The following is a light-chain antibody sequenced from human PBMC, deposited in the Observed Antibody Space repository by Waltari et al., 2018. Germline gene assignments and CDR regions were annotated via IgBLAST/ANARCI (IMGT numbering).Light chain of an antibody. Sequence: QSALTQPASVSGSPGQSITISCTGTSSDVGSYNLVSWYQQHPGKAPKLMIYEGSKRPSGGANRCSGSKSGNTASLTIAGLQAEDEADYYCCSYAGSSTGVFGGGTKLTVL. V-gene: IGLV2-23*01. CDR1: SSDVGSYNL. CDR2: EGS. J-gene: IGLJ2*01. CDR3: CSYAGSSTGV.